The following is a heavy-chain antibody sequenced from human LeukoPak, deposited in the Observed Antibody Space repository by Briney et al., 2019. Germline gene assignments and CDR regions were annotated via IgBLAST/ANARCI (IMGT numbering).Heavy chain of an antibody. CDR1: GFTVSSNY. D-gene: IGHD6-19*01. CDR2: ISGSGAST. Sequence: PGGSLRLSCAASGFTVSSNYMSWVRQAPGKGLEWVSAISGSGASTYYADSVKGRFTISRDNSKNTLYLQMNSLRVEDTAVYYCARKSGWYDYWGQGTLVTVSS. V-gene: IGHV3-23*01. J-gene: IGHJ4*02. CDR3: ARKSGWYDY.